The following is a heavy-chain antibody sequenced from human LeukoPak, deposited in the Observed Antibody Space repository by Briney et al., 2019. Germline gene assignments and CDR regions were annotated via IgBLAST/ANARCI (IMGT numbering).Heavy chain of an antibody. V-gene: IGHV4-61*01. Sequence: SETLSLTCTVSGGSISSSSYSWNWIRQPPGKGLEWIGYIYYSGSTNYNPSLKSRVTISVDTSKNQFSLKLSSVTAADTAVYYCATTYANSGYNYWGQGTLVTVSS. D-gene: IGHD3-22*01. J-gene: IGHJ4*02. CDR3: ATTYANSGYNY. CDR1: GGSISSSSYS. CDR2: IYYSGST.